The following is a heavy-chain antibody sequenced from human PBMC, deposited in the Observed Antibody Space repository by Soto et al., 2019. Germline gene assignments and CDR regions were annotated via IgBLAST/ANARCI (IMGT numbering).Heavy chain of an antibody. Sequence: GESLKISCKGSGYSFTSYWIGWVRQMPGKGFECIVFIYPGDSVTRYSPSFQGQVTISADKSISTAYLQWSSLKASDTAMYYCARSIDFWSGSPHVEFDPWGQGTLVTVSS. CDR3: ARSIDFWSGSPHVEFDP. J-gene: IGHJ5*02. CDR1: GYSFTSYW. V-gene: IGHV5-51*01. CDR2: IYPGDSVT. D-gene: IGHD3-3*01.